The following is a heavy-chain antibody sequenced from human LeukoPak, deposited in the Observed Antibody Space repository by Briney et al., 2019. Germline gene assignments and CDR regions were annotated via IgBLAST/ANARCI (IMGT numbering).Heavy chain of an antibody. Sequence: PSETLSLTCTVSGVSISNHYSSWIRQPPGKGLEWIGYIYYTGNTNYNPSLKSRVTISEDISKNQVSLRLTSVTAADTAVYYCVRHSRVVAFDYWGQRNLVTVSS. CDR3: VRHSRVVAFDY. D-gene: IGHD2-15*01. CDR2: IYYTGNT. CDR1: GVSISNHY. J-gene: IGHJ4*02. V-gene: IGHV4-59*08.